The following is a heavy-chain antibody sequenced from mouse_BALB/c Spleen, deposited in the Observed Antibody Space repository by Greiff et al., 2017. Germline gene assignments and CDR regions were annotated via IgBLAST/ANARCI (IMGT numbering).Heavy chain of an antibody. CDR1: GFTFSSFG. CDR2: ISSGSSTI. J-gene: IGHJ4*01. Sequence: EVKLVESGGGLVQPGGSRKLSCAASGFTFSSFGMHWVRQAPEKGLEWVAYISSGSSTIYYADTVKGRFTISRDNPKNTLFLQMTSLRSEDTAMYYCARPAAYYRYSYAMDYWGQGTSVTVSS. D-gene: IGHD2-14*01. V-gene: IGHV5-17*02. CDR3: ARPAAYYRYSYAMDY.